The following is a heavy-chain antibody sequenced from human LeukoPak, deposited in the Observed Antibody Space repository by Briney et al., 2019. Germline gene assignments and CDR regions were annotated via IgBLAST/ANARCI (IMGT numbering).Heavy chain of an antibody. CDR3: ARHSRPFPGWFDP. CDR2: IYYSGST. CDR1: GSSISSSSYY. Sequence: MSSETLSLTCTVSGSSISSSSYYWGWIRQPPGKGLEWIGSIYYSGSTYYNPSLKSRVTISVDTSKNQFSLKLSSVTAADTAVYYCARHSRPFPGWFDPWGQGTLVTVSS. J-gene: IGHJ5*02. V-gene: IGHV4-39*01. D-gene: IGHD2/OR15-2a*01.